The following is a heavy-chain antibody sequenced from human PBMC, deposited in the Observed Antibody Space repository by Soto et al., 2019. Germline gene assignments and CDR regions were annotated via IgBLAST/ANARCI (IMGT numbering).Heavy chain of an antibody. D-gene: IGHD4-17*01. Sequence: PSETLSLTCTVSGGSISSYYWSWIRQPPGKGLEWIGYIYYSGSTNYDPSLKSRVTISVDTSKNQFSLKLSSVTAADTAVYYCARRRDYGDYFDYWGQGTLVT. V-gene: IGHV4-59*01. CDR1: GGSISSYY. J-gene: IGHJ4*02. CDR3: ARRRDYGDYFDY. CDR2: IYYSGST.